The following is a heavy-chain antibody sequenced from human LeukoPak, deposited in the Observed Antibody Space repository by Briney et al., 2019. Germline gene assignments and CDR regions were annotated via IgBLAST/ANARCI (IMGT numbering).Heavy chain of an antibody. J-gene: IGHJ4*02. CDR1: GFAFSSYW. CDR3: ASAAGPFDN. CDR2: INNDGSST. D-gene: IGHD6-19*01. Sequence: GGSLRLSCAASGFAFSSYWMHWVRQAPGKGLVWVSRINNDGSSTTYADSVKGRFTISRDNSKNTLYLQMNSLRAEDTALYYCASAAGPFDNWGQGTLVTVSS. V-gene: IGHV3-74*01.